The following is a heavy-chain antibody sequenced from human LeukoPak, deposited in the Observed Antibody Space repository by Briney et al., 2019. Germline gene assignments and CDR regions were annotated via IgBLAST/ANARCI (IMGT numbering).Heavy chain of an antibody. CDR2: ISGSGGST. V-gene: IGHV3-23*01. CDR1: GFTFSSYA. CDR3: ARDHDILTGYIDY. J-gene: IGHJ4*02. D-gene: IGHD3-9*01. Sequence: GGSLRLSCAASGFTFSSYAMSWVRQAPGKGLEWVSAISGSGGSTYYADSVKGRFTISRDNSKNTLYLQMNSLRAEDTAVYYCARDHDILTGYIDYWGQGTLVTVSS.